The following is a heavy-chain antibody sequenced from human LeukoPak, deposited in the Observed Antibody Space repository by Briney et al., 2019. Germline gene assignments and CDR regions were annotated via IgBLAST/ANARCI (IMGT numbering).Heavy chain of an antibody. Sequence: SETLSLTCAVSGGSISTNFYYWGRIRQPPGKELEWIGTIYYTGRTEYNPSLKSRVTVSLDTSRNQFSLKLNSVTAADTAVYYCARDQDFWSGDFDYWGQGTLVTVSS. CDR2: IYYTGRT. J-gene: IGHJ4*02. D-gene: IGHD3-3*01. CDR3: ARDQDFWSGDFDY. V-gene: IGHV4-39*07. CDR1: GGSISTNFYY.